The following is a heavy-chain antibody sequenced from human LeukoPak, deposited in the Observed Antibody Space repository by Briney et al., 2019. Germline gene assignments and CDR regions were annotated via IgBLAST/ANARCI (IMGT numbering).Heavy chain of an antibody. CDR2: IYSGGST. V-gene: IGHV3-66*01. CDR3: ARERRDSSGWYTAY. D-gene: IGHD6-19*01. J-gene: IGHJ4*02. Sequence: GGSLRLSCAASGFTVSSNYMSWVRQAPGKGLEWVSVIYSGGSTYYADSVKGRFTISRDNSKNTLYLQMNSLRAEDTAVYYCARERRDSSGWYTAYWGQGTLVTVSS. CDR1: GFTVSSNY.